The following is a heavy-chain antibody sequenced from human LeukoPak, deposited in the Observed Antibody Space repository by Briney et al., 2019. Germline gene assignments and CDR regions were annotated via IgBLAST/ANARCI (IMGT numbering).Heavy chain of an antibody. CDR2: INHSGST. J-gene: IGHJ5*02. CDR3: ARGRRGYGSGSYYKSYNWFDP. CDR1: GGSLSGYY. V-gene: IGHV4-34*01. Sequence: SETLSLTCAVYGGSLSGYYWSWIRQPPGKGLEWIGEINHSGSTNYNPSLKSRVTISVDTSKNQFSLKLSSVTAADTAVYYCARGRRGYGSGSYYKSYNWFDPWGQGTLVTVSS. D-gene: IGHD3-10*01.